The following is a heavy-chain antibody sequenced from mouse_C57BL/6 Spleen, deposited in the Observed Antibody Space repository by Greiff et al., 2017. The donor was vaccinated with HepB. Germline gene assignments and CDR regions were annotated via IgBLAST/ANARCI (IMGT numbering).Heavy chain of an antibody. D-gene: IGHD1-1*01. Sequence: VQLQQSGAELMKPGASVKLSCKATGYTFTGYWIEWVKQRPGHGLEWIGEILPGSGSTNYNAKFKGKATFTADTSSNTAYLQLSSLTTEDSAIYYCATKEATKGNAMDYWGQGTSVTVSS. CDR1: GYTFTGYW. CDR2: ILPGSGST. V-gene: IGHV1-9*01. J-gene: IGHJ4*01. CDR3: ATKEATKGNAMDY.